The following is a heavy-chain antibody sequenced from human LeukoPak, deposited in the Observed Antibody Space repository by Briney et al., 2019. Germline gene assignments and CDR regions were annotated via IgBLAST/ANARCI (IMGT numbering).Heavy chain of an antibody. Sequence: ASVKVSCKASGYTFTSYGISWVRQAPGQGLEWMGWISAYNGNTNYAQKLQGRVTMTTDTSTSTAYMELRSLRSDDTAVYYCARDRSDYAADAFDIWGQGTMVTVSS. D-gene: IGHD4-17*01. J-gene: IGHJ3*02. CDR3: ARDRSDYAADAFDI. CDR1: GYTFTSYG. V-gene: IGHV1-18*01. CDR2: ISAYNGNT.